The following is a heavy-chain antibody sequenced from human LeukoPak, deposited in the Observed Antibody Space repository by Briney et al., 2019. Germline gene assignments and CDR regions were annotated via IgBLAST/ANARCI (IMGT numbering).Heavy chain of an antibody. CDR1: GFTFSSYA. CDR3: ARGRGSGHKENWFDP. CDR2: ISGSGGRT. Sequence: VGPLRLSCAASGFTFSSYAMSWVRQAPGKGLEWVSAISGSGGRTYYADSVKGRFTISRDNSKNTLYLQMNSLRAEDTAVYYCARGRGSGHKENWFDPWGQGTLVTVSS. J-gene: IGHJ5*02. V-gene: IGHV3-23*01. D-gene: IGHD6-19*01.